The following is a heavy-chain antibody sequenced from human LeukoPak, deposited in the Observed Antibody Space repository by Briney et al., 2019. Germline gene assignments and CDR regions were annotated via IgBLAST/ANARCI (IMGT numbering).Heavy chain of an antibody. Sequence: PGGSLRLSCAASGFTFSSYGMHWVRQAPGKGLEWVAVISYDGSNKYYADSVKGRFTISRDNSKNTLYLQMNSLRAEDTAVYYCAKDRSGLLWFGELSTPRGQGTLVTVSS. CDR2: ISYDGSNK. D-gene: IGHD3-10*01. V-gene: IGHV3-30*18. CDR3: AKDRSGLLWFGELSTP. CDR1: GFTFSSYG. J-gene: IGHJ4*02.